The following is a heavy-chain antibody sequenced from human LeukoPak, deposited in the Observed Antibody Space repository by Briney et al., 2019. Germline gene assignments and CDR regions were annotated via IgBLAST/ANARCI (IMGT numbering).Heavy chain of an antibody. V-gene: IGHV3-53*01. J-gene: IGHJ6*03. Sequence: GGSLRLSCAASGFTLSSNYMSWVRQAPGKGLEWVSVIYSGGSTYYADSVKGRFTISRDNSKNTLYLQMNSLRAEDTAVYYCARPVIAVAGKYYYYYYMDVWGKGTTVTVSS. D-gene: IGHD6-19*01. CDR1: GFTLSSNY. CDR2: IYSGGST. CDR3: ARPVIAVAGKYYYYYYMDV.